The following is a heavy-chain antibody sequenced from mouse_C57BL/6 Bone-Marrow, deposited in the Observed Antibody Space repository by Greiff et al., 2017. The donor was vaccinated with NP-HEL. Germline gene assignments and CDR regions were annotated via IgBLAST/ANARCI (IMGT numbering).Heavy chain of an antibody. CDR2: ISNLAYSI. CDR3: ARSDDGYYNYAMDY. J-gene: IGHJ4*01. D-gene: IGHD2-3*01. Sequence: EVQRVESGGGLVQPGGSLKLSCAASGFTFSDYGMAWVRQAPRKGPEWVAFISNLAYSIYYADTVTGRFTISRENAKNTLYLERSSLRSEDTAMYYCARSDDGYYNYAMDYWGQGTSVTVSS. CDR1: GFTFSDYG. V-gene: IGHV5-15*01.